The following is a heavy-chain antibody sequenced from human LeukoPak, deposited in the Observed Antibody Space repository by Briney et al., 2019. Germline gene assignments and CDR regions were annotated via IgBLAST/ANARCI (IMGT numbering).Heavy chain of an antibody. CDR2: INPNSGGI. Sequence: ASVKVSCKASGYTFNGYYIHWVRQAPGQGLEWMGWINPNSGGINYAQKFQGRVTMTRDTSISTAYMELSRLTSDDTAVYYCARDFRSPPGGSYSPFDYWGQGTLVTVSS. CDR3: ARDFRSPPGGSYSPFDY. J-gene: IGHJ4*02. V-gene: IGHV1-2*02. CDR1: GYTFNGYY. D-gene: IGHD2-15*01.